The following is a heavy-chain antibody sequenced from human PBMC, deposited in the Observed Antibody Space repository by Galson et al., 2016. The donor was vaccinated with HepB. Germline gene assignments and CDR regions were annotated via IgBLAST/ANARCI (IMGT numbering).Heavy chain of an antibody. CDR1: GGFISGPTW. Sequence: SETLSLTCVVSGGFISGPTWWTWVRQPPGKGLEWIGEIYYSGTTNYSPSLESRVSISVDESRIHFSLKIKSVTAADKAIYYCSTRDPLTSQPICGRGTLVTVAS. D-gene: IGHD5-24*01. J-gene: IGHJ4*02. V-gene: IGHV4-4*02. CDR3: STRDPLTSQPI. CDR2: IYYSGTT.